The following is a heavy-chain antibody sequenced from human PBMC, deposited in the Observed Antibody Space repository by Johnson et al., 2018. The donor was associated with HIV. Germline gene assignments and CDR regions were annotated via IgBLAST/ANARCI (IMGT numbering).Heavy chain of an antibody. CDR3: AIGPPFRNVLNVCDI. D-gene: IGHD2-21*01. CDR2: IWYDGSNE. V-gene: IGHV3-33*01. J-gene: IGHJ3*02. Sequence: QVQLVESGGGVVQPGGSLRLSCEGTGSSFSSFSMHWVRQAPGKGPEWVAVIWYDGSNEYYGDSVKGRFAVSRDNSKTTLYLQMNSLRVDDTAMYYCAIGPPFRNVLNVCDIWGRGTMVTVTA. CDR1: GSSFSSFS.